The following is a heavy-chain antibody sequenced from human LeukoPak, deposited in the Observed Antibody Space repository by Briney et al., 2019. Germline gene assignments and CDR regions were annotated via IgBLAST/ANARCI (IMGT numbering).Heavy chain of an antibody. Sequence: PSETLPLTCTVSGGSISSYYWSWIRQPPGKGLEWIGYIYYSGSTNYNPSLKSRVTISVDTSKNQFSLKLSSVTAADTAVYYCARDGFSPAYCGGDCYSGFFDYWGQGTLVTVSS. CDR2: IYYSGST. J-gene: IGHJ4*02. D-gene: IGHD2-21*02. CDR1: GGSISSYY. CDR3: ARDGFSPAYCGGDCYSGFFDY. V-gene: IGHV4-59*12.